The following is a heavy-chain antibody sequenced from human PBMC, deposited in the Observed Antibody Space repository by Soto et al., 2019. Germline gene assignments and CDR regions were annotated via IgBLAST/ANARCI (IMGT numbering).Heavy chain of an antibody. CDR2: FYYIRGT. D-gene: IGHD3-9*01. J-gene: IGHJ3*02. Sequence: TSGTLSLTCPVPSGSISSYYWSWIRQPPGKGLEWIGTFYYIRGTNYNPFLKSRVTISVDSSKNRFSLNLRSVTAADTAVYYCARRRKYYDILTGYPRGHGFDIWGQGTMVTVSS. CDR1: SGSISSYY. V-gene: IGHV4-39*01. CDR3: ARRRKYYDILTGYPRGHGFDI.